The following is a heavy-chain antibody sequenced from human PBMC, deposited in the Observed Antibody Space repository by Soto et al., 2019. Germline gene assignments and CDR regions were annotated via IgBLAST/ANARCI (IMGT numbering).Heavy chain of an antibody. D-gene: IGHD5-12*01. V-gene: IGHV4-59*08. CDR2: IYYSGST. CDR1: GGSISSYY. Sequence: PSETLSVTCTVSGGSISSYYWSWIRQPPGKGLEWIGYIYYSGSTNYNPSLKSRVTISVDTSKNQFSLKLSSVTAADTAVYYCARHGVATITAYYYYMDVWGKGTTVTVSS. J-gene: IGHJ6*03. CDR3: ARHGVATITAYYYYMDV.